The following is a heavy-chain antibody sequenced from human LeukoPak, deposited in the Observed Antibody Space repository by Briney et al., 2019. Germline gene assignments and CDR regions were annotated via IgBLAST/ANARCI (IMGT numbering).Heavy chain of an antibody. CDR3: AREVRATTPFFDY. CDR2: MYYSGST. V-gene: IGHV4-39*07. CDR1: GGSISSSSYY. J-gene: IGHJ4*02. D-gene: IGHD1-26*01. Sequence: PSETLSLTCTVSGGSISSSSYYWGWIRQPPGKGLEWIGSMYYSGSTYYNPSLKSRVTISVDTSKNQFSLKLSSVTAADTAVYYCAREVRATTPFFDYWGQGTLVTVSS.